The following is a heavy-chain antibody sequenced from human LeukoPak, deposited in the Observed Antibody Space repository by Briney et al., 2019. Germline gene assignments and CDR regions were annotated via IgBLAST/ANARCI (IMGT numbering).Heavy chain of an antibody. CDR2: INTTGNT. V-gene: IGHV4-61*02. J-gene: IGHJ5*02. Sequence: SQTLSLTCTVSGGSTSSGNHYFSWIRQPAGKGLEWIGRINTTGNTNDNPSLKSRVTMSVDTSKNQFSLKLSSVTAADTAVYYCASGSRSGWFGPWGQGTLVTVSS. D-gene: IGHD5-12*01. CDR3: ASGSRSGWFGP. CDR1: GGSTSSGNHY.